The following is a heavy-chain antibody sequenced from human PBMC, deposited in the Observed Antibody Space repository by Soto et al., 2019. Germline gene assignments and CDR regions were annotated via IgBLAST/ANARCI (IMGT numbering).Heavy chain of an antibody. CDR1: GFTFSSYG. CDR3: ARDSYVRFLYYYYGMDV. D-gene: IGHD3-10*02. J-gene: IGHJ6*02. V-gene: IGHV3-33*01. CDR2: IWYDGSNK. Sequence: QVQLVESGGGVVQPGRSLRLSCAASGFTFSSYGMHWVRQAPGKGLEWVAVIWYDGSNKYYADSVKGRFTIYRDNSKNTLYLQMSSLEAEDTAVYYCARDSYVRFLYYYYGMDVWGQGTTVTVSS.